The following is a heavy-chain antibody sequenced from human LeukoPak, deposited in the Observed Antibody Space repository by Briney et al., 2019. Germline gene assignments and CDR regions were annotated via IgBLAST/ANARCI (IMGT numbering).Heavy chain of an antibody. J-gene: IGHJ4*02. D-gene: IGHD6-13*01. V-gene: IGHV3-23*01. CDR3: AKSKTAAGFHYYDD. Sequence: GGSLRLSCAAGFSLQSYGMAWVRQAPGKGLQWLSAITSTGSTTYYAESVEGRLTISRDNSKNTLYLQMSSLIYEDTAVYFCAKSKTAAGFHYYDDWGQGTLVTVSS. CDR1: FSLQSYG. CDR2: ITSTGSTT.